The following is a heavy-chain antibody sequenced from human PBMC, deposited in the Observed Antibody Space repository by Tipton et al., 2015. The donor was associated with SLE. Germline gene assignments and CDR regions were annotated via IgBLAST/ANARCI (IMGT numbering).Heavy chain of an antibody. CDR2: IYYSGST. D-gene: IGHD6-13*01. J-gene: IGHJ1*01. CDR1: GGSIGSSSYY. Sequence: TLSLTCTVSGGSIGSSSYYWGWIRQPPGKGLEWIGIIYYSGSTYYNPSLKSRVTISVDTSKNQFSLRLSSVTAADTAVYYCTRGPYAAAGWYFQHWGQGTLVTVSS. CDR3: TRGPYAAAGWYFQH. V-gene: IGHV4-39*07.